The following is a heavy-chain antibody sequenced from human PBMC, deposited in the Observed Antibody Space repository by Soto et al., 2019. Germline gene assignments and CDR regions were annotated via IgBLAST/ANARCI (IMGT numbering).Heavy chain of an antibody. D-gene: IGHD3-10*01. Sequence: PGGSLRLSCVVSGFTFSSYSMNWVRQAPGKGLEWVSSISSGGEYTYYADSVKGRFTISRDNAKNSVYLQMNSLTAEDTALYYCARDFKESQYYYYCMDVWGKGTTVTVPS. CDR3: ARDFKESQYYYYCMDV. V-gene: IGHV3-21*06. CDR2: ISSGGEYT. J-gene: IGHJ6*03. CDR1: GFTFSSYS.